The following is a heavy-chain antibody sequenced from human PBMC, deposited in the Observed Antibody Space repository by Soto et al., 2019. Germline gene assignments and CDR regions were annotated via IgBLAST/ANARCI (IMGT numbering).Heavy chain of an antibody. Sequence: ASVKVSCKASGYTFTSYAMHWVRQAPGQRLEWMGWINAGNGNTKYSQKFQGSVTITRDTSASTAYMELSSLRSEDTAVYYCARGRSSSWYDYWGQGTLVTVSS. CDR1: GYTFTSYA. J-gene: IGHJ4*02. D-gene: IGHD6-13*01. V-gene: IGHV1-3*01. CDR3: ARGRSSSWYDY. CDR2: INAGNGNT.